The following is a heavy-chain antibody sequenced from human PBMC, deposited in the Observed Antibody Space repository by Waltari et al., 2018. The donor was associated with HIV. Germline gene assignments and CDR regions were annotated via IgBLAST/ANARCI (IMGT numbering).Heavy chain of an antibody. J-gene: IGHJ2*01. CDR3: ARGLDILTGHYHWFLDV. CDR2: VYTSGIA. V-gene: IGHV4-61*02. Sequence: QVQLQESGPGLVQPSQTLSLTCTVSGGSITSGDSYWPWIRQPAGKGLAWIGRVYTSGIANYNPSLRSRVTMSLDTSKNQFSLKLTSVTAADTAVYYCARGLDILTGHYHWFLDVWGRGTLVTVSS. CDR1: GGSITSGDSY. D-gene: IGHD3-9*01.